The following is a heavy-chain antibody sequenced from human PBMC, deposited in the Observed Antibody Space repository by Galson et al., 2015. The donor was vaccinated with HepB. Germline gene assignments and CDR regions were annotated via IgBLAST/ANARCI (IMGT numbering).Heavy chain of an antibody. CDR2: IYYSGST. Sequence: LSLTCTVSGGSISSSSYYWGWIRQPPGKGLEWIGSIYYSGSTYYNPSLKSRVTISVDTSKNQFSLKLSSVTAADTTVYYCARREKGLGYFDYWGQGTLVTVSS. D-gene: IGHD3-16*01. J-gene: IGHJ4*02. CDR3: ARREKGLGYFDY. CDR1: GGSISSSSYY. V-gene: IGHV4-39*01.